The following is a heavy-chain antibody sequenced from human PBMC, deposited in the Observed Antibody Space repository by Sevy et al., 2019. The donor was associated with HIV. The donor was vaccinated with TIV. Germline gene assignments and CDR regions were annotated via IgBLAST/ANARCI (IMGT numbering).Heavy chain of an antibody. CDR1: GFTFSSYG. Sequence: GGSLSLSCAASGFTFSSYGMHWVRQAPGKGLEWVVVISYDGSNKYYADSVKGRFTISRDNSKNTLYLQMNSLRAEDTAVYYCAKVWTYYDILTGYGEWGQGTLVTVSS. CDR2: ISYDGSNK. J-gene: IGHJ4*02. D-gene: IGHD3-9*01. CDR3: AKVWTYYDILTGYGE. V-gene: IGHV3-30*18.